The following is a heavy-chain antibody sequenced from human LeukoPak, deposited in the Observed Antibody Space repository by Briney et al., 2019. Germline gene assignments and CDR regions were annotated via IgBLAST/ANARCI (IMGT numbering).Heavy chain of an antibody. J-gene: IGHJ4*02. CDR1: GFTFSNAW. Sequence: GGSLRLSCAASGFTFSNAWMSWVRQAPGKGLEWVGRIKSKTDGGTTDYAAPVKGRFTISRDDSKNTLYLQMNSLKTEDTAVYYCTTYYDFWSGFVDYWGQGTLVTVSS. CDR2: IKSKTDGGTT. CDR3: TTYYDFWSGFVDY. V-gene: IGHV3-15*01. D-gene: IGHD3-3*01.